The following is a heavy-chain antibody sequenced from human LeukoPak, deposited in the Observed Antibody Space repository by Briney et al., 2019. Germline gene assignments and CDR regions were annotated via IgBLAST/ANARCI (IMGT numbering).Heavy chain of an antibody. V-gene: IGHV4-59*01. CDR1: GGSISSYY. CDR2: IYYSGST. D-gene: IGHD2-15*01. CDR3: ARDKRYCSGGSCYENWFDP. J-gene: IGHJ5*02. Sequence: SETLSLTCTVSGGSISSYYWSWIRQPPGKGLEWIGYIYYSGSTNYNPSLKSRVTISVDTSKNQFSLKLSSVTAAGTAVYYCARDKRYCSGGSCYENWFDPWGQGTLVTVSS.